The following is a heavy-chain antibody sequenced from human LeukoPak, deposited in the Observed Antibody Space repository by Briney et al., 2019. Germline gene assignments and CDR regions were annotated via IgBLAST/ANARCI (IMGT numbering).Heavy chain of an antibody. CDR1: GGSISSYY. CDR3: ARDVQLGFDY. V-gene: IGHV4-59*01. CDR2: IYYSGST. D-gene: IGHD7-27*01. J-gene: IGHJ4*02. Sequence: PSETLSLTCTVSGGSISSYYWIWIRQPPGKGLEWIGYIYYSGSTHYNPSLKSRVTISVDTSKNQFSLKLSSVTAADTAVYYCARDVQLGFDYWGQGTLVTVSS.